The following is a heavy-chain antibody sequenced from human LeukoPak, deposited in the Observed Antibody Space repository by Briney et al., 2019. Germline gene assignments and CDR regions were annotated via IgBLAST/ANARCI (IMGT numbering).Heavy chain of an antibody. CDR3: ARDGVVPAPYYYYMDV. D-gene: IGHD2-2*01. CDR2: IFSGGST. V-gene: IGHV3-53*05. J-gene: IGHJ6*03. Sequence: PGGSLRLSCAASGFTVSSNYMCWGRQGPGEGLGWVSVIFSGGSTYYADSVKGRFTISRDNSKNTLYLQMNSLRAEDTAVYYCARDGVVPAPYYYYMDVWGKGTTVTVSS. CDR1: GFTVSSNY.